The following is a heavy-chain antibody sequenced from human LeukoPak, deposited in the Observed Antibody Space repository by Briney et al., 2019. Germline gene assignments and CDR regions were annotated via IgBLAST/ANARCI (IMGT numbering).Heavy chain of an antibody. CDR2: ICTSGST. J-gene: IGHJ4*02. CDR1: GGSISSYY. V-gene: IGHV4-4*07. CDR3: ARDKGYGDYAPFDY. D-gene: IGHD4-17*01. Sequence: SETLSLTCTVPGGSISSYYWSWIRQPAGKGLEWIGRICTSGSTNYNPSLKSRVTMSVDTSKNQFSLKLSSVTAADTAVYYCARDKGYGDYAPFDYWGQGTLVTVSS.